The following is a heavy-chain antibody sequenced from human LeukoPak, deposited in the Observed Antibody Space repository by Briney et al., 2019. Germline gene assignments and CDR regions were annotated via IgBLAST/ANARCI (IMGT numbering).Heavy chain of an antibody. V-gene: IGHV3-53*01. CDR3: ARYIRKYYYDSSGYYRSDAFDI. CDR1: GFTVSSNY. D-gene: IGHD3-22*01. J-gene: IGHJ3*02. Sequence: GGSLRLSCAASGFTVSSNYMSWVRQAPGQGLKWVSGIYSGGSTYYADSVKGRFTISRDNSKNTLYLQMNSLRAEDTAVYYCARYIRKYYYDSSGYYRSDAFDIWGQGTMVTVSS. CDR2: IYSGGST.